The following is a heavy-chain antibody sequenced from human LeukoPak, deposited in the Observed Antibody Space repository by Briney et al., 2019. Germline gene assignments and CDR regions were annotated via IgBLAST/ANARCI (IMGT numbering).Heavy chain of an antibody. Sequence: PSETLSLTCAVYGGSFRGYYWSGIRQPTGKGLEWIGEINHSGSTNYNPSLKSRVTISVDTSKNQFSLKLSSVPAADTAVYYCARGGVAVAGTCQHCGQGTLVTVSS. V-gene: IGHV4-34*01. CDR3: ARGGVAVAGTCQH. CDR2: INHSGST. CDR1: GGSFRGYY. D-gene: IGHD6-19*01. J-gene: IGHJ1*01.